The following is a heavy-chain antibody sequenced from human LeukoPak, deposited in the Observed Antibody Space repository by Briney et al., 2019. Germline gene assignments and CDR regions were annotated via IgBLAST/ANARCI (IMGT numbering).Heavy chain of an antibody. D-gene: IGHD1-26*01. CDR1: GGSISSSSYY. CDR3: ASRDSGSYFPPLTAFDI. V-gene: IGHV4-39*07. J-gene: IGHJ3*02. Sequence: SETLSLTCTVSGGSISSSSYYWGWIRQPPGKGLEWIGSIYYSGSTYYNPSLRSRVTISVDTSKNQFSLKLSSVTAADTAVYYCASRDSGSYFPPLTAFDIWGQGTMVTVSS. CDR2: IYYSGST.